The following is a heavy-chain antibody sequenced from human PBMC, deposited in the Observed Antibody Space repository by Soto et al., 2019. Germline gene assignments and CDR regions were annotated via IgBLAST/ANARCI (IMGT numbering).Heavy chain of an antibody. CDR1: GYTFTSYG. V-gene: IGHV1-18*01. J-gene: IGHJ3*02. D-gene: IGHD2-2*01. CDR2: ISAYNGNT. Sequence: GASVKVSCKASGYTFTSYGISWVRQAPGQGLEWMGWISAYNGNTNYAQKLQGRVTMTTDTSTSTAYMELRSLRSDDTAVYYCARDREYQLLHAFDIWGQGTMVTVPS. CDR3: ARDREYQLLHAFDI.